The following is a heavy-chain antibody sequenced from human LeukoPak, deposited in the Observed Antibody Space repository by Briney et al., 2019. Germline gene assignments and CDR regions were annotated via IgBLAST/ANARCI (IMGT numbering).Heavy chain of an antibody. V-gene: IGHV7-4-1*02. CDR1: GYTFTSYA. CDR3: ARGGRLRYFDWVRPFFDY. J-gene: IGHJ4*02. D-gene: IGHD3-9*01. Sequence: ASVKVSCKASGYTFTSYAMNWVRQAPGQGLEWMGWINTNTGNPTYAQGFTGRFVFSLDTSVSTAYLQISSLKAEDTAVYYCARGGRLRYFDWVRPFFDYWGQGTLVTVSS. CDR2: INTNTGNP.